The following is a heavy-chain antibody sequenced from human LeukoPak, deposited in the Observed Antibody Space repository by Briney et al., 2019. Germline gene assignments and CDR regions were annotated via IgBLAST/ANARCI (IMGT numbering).Heavy chain of an antibody. CDR2: INPSGGST. Sequence: ASVKVSCKASGYTFTSYYMHWVRQAPGQGLEWMGIINPSGGSTSYAQKFQGRVTMTRDTSTGTVYMELSSLRSEDTAVYYCARATTGYSSGWSTTDYWGQGTLVTVSS. J-gene: IGHJ4*02. CDR1: GYTFTSYY. V-gene: IGHV1-46*01. CDR3: ARATTGYSSGWSTTDY. D-gene: IGHD6-19*01.